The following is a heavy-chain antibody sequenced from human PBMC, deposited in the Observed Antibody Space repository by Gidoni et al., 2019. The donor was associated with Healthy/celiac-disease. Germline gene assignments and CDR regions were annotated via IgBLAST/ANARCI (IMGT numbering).Heavy chain of an antibody. CDR1: GYSFTSYW. V-gene: IGHV5-51*01. J-gene: IGHJ3*02. CDR3: ARHLSGYCSGGSCLRAFDI. Sequence: EVQLVQSGAEVQKPGESLKISCKGSGYSFTSYWIGWVRQMPGKGLEWMGIIYPGDSDTRYSPSFQGQVTISADKSISTAYLQWSSLKASDTAMYYCARHLSGYCSGGSCLRAFDIWGQGTMVTVSS. D-gene: IGHD2-15*01. CDR2: IYPGDSDT.